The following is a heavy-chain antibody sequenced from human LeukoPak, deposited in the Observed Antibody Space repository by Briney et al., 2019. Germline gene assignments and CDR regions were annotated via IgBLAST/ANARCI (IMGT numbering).Heavy chain of an antibody. J-gene: IGHJ4*02. CDR1: GFTLSNVW. Sequence: GGSLTLLCEGSGFTLSNVWMIWVRQASGKAVEWIGRLKTKTEGGTTEYAAPMKVRFTISRDDSKHTMNLQMNSLKTEDTALYYCVTRVKSTGDYWGQGTLVTVSS. CDR3: VTRVKSTGDY. V-gene: IGHV3-15*01. CDR2: LKTKTEGGTT. D-gene: IGHD1-14*01.